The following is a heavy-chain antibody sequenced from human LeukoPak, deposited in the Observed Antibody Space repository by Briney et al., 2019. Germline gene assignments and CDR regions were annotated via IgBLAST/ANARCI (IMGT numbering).Heavy chain of an antibody. V-gene: IGHV3-7*03. Sequence: GGSLRLSCAASGFTFSSYWMSWVRQAPGKGLEWVANIKQDGSEKYYVDSVKGRFTISRDNAKNSLYLQMNSLRAEDTAVYYCAREDSDYAMVRFQHWGQGTLVTVSS. CDR1: GFTFSSYW. CDR3: AREDSDYAMVRFQH. D-gene: IGHD4-11*01. J-gene: IGHJ1*01. CDR2: IKQDGSEK.